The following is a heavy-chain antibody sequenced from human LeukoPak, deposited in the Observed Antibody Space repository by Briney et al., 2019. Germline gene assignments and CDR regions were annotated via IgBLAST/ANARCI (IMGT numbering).Heavy chain of an antibody. CDR2: ISGSGGST. J-gene: IGHJ4*02. Sequence: GGSLRLSCAASGFTFSSYAMSWVRQAPGKGLEWVSAISGSGGSTYYADSVKGRFTISRDNSKNTLYLQMNGLRAEDTAVYYCAKARGYSYSPWYFDYWGQGTLVTVSS. CDR3: AKARGYSYSPWYFDY. CDR1: GFTFSSYA. D-gene: IGHD5-18*01. V-gene: IGHV3-23*01.